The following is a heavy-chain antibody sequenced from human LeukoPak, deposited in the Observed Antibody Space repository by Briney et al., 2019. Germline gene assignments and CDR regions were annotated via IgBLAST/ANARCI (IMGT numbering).Heavy chain of an antibody. J-gene: IGHJ4*02. CDR1: GGSISSGDYY. CDR2: IYYSGST. D-gene: IGHD3-10*01. CDR3: AREFYGSGSGPLKYFDY. V-gene: IGHV4-30-4*08. Sequence: SQTLSLTCTVSGGSISSGDYYWSWIRQPPGKGLEWLGYIYYSGSTYYNPSLKSRVTISVDTSKNQFSLKLSSVTAADTAVYYCAREFYGSGSGPLKYFDYWGQGTLVTVSS.